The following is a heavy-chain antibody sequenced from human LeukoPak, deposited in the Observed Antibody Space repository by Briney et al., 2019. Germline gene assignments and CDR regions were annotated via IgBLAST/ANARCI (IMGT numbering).Heavy chain of an antibody. CDR2: FYHSGST. J-gene: IGHJ4*02. V-gene: IGHV4-59*08. D-gene: IGHD3-10*01. CDR3: ARGLWFGEFSSDY. Sequence: SETLSLTCTVSVGSISSYYWTWIRQSPGQGLEWIGYFYHSGSTNYNPSLKSRVTISVDTSKNQLSLKLSSVTAADTAVYFCARGLWFGEFSSDYWGQGTLVTVSS. CDR1: VGSISSYY.